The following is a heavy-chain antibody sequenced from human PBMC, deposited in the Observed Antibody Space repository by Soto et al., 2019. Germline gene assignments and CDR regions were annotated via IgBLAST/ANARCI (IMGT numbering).Heavy chain of an antibody. CDR3: ARASPDIVVVVTLNWFDP. J-gene: IGHJ5*02. CDR1: GYSISSGYY. CDR2: IYHSGST. V-gene: IGHV4-38-2*01. Sequence: EPLSLTCAVSGYSISSGYYWGWIRQPPGKGLEWIGSIYHSGSTYYNPSLKSRVTISVDTSKNQFSLKLSSVTAADTAVYYCARASPDIVVVVTLNWFDPWGQGTLVTVSS. D-gene: IGHD2-15*01.